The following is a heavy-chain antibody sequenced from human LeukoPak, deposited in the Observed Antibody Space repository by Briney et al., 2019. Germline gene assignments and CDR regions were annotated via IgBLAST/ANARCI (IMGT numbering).Heavy chain of an antibody. D-gene: IGHD6-13*01. V-gene: IGHV1-8*02. Sequence: GASVKVSCKASGYTFTSYAMNWVRQAPGQGLEWMGWMNPNSGNTGYAQKFQGRVTMTRNTSISTAYMELSSLRSEDTAVYYCARGTTKRGSSYRDDPWGQGTLVTVSS. CDR3: ARGTTKRGSSYRDDP. CDR1: GYTFTSYA. J-gene: IGHJ5*02. CDR2: MNPNSGNT.